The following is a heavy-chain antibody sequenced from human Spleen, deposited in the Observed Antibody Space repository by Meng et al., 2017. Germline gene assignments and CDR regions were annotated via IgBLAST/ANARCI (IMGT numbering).Heavy chain of an antibody. CDR1: GFTFSSYG. CDR2: IWYDGSNK. D-gene: IGHD2-2*01. V-gene: IGHV3-33*01. CDR3: ARVDRYCSSTSCYAFDY. J-gene: IGHJ4*02. Sequence: GESLKISCAASGFTFSSYGMHWVRQAPGKGLEWVAVIWYDGSNKYYADSVKGRFTISRDNSKNTLYLQMNSLRAEDTAVYYCARVDRYCSSTSCYAFDYWGQGTLVTVSS.